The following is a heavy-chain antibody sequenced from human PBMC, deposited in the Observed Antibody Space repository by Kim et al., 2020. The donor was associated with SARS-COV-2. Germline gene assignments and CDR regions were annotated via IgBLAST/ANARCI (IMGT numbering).Heavy chain of an antibody. D-gene: IGHD3-3*01. J-gene: IGHJ5*02. Sequence: PSLKGRVTISVDPSKNQFSLKLSSVTAADTAVYYCARLADYDFWSGYSSAWGQGTLVTVSS. CDR3: ARLADYDFWSGYSSA. V-gene: IGHV4-39*01.